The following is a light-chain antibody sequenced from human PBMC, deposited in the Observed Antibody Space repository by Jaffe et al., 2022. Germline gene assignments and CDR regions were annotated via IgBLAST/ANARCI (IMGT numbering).Light chain of an antibody. Sequence: SFALTQPLSVSVALGQTARITCGGNNIGSKNVHWYQQRPGQAPVLVIYRDSNRASGIPERFSGSNSGNTATLTISRAQAGDEADYYCQLWDSTGVFGGGTKLTVL. CDR2: RDS. CDR1: NIGSKN. V-gene: IGLV3-9*01. J-gene: IGLJ3*02. CDR3: QLWDSTGV.